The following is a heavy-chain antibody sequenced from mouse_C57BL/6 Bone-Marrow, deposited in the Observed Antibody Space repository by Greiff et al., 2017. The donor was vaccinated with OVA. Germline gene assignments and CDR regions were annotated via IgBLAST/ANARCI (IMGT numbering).Heavy chain of an antibody. Sequence: VQLQQPGAELVKPGASVKMSCKASGYTFTSYWITWVKQRPGQGLEWIGDISPGSGSTNYNEKFKSKATLTVDTSSSTAYMQLSSLTSEDSAVYYWAREGQLRLRFAYWGQGTLVTVSA. CDR2: ISPGSGST. D-gene: IGHD3-2*02. CDR3: AREGQLRLRFAY. CDR1: GYTFTSYW. V-gene: IGHV1-55*01. J-gene: IGHJ3*01.